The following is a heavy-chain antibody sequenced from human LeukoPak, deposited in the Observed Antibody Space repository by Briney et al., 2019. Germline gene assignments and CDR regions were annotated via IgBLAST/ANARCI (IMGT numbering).Heavy chain of an antibody. Sequence: VASVKVSCKASGYSFTSYDINWVRQATGQGLEWMGWMNPTSGYTGYAQRFQGRITMTRNTSISTVYMELSSLRFEDTAIYYCARMTYDGSGPNPNWFDPWGQGTLVSVSS. J-gene: IGHJ5*02. CDR2: MNPTSGYT. CDR3: ARMTYDGSGPNPNWFDP. D-gene: IGHD3-22*01. V-gene: IGHV1-8*01. CDR1: GYSFTSYD.